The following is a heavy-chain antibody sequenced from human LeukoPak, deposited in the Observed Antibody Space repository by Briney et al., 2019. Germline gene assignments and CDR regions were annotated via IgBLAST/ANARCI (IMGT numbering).Heavy chain of an antibody. D-gene: IGHD2-2*01. V-gene: IGHV3-23*01. CDR2: ISGSGGST. CDR1: GFTFSSYA. Sequence: GGSLRLSCAASGFTFSSYAMSWVRQAPGKGLEWVSSISGSGGSTYYADSVKGRFTISRDKSKNTLYLQMNSLRAEDTAVYYCAKDIVVVPAAMDAFDIWGQGTMATVSP. CDR3: AKDIVVVPAAMDAFDI. J-gene: IGHJ3*02.